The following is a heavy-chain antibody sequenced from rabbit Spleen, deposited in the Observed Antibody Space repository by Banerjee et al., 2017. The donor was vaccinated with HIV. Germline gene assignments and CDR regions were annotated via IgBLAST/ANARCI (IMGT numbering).Heavy chain of an antibody. J-gene: IGHJ3*01. CDR3: ARGGDAGYAYAHTRLHL. CDR2: IDTGSSGST. D-gene: IGHD6-1*01. Sequence: QSLEESGGDLVKPGASLTLTCTASGFTLSNYWMYWVRQAPGKGLEWIARIDTGSSGSTDYASWAKGRFTISKASSTTVTLQVTSLTAADTATYLCARGGDAGYAYAHTRLHLWGQGTLVTVS. CDR1: GFTLSNYW. V-gene: IGHV1S40*01.